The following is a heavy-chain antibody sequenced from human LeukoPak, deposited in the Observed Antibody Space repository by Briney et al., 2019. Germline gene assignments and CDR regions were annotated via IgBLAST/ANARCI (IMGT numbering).Heavy chain of an antibody. V-gene: IGHV3-48*04. CDR1: GFTFSSFS. D-gene: IGHD2/OR15-2a*01. J-gene: IGHJ4*02. CDR2: ISSSSSTI. CDR3: TRELLSLQQGLDY. Sequence: GGSLRLSCAASGFTFSSFSMTWVRQAPGKGLEWLSYISSSSSTIYYADSVKGRFTISRDNAKNSVYLQMNSLRAEDTAVYYCTRELLSLQQGLDYWGQGTLVTVSS.